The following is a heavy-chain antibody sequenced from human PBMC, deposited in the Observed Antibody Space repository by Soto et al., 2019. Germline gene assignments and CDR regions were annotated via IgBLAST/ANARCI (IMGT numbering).Heavy chain of an antibody. D-gene: IGHD6-6*01. Sequence: ASVKVSCKASGYTFTSYGISWVRQAPGQGLEWMGWISAYNGNTNYAQKLQGRVTMTTDTSTSTAYMELRSLRSDDTAVYYCARDGRDRIAARPVRSPGDYYGMDVWGQGTTVTVSS. CDR2: ISAYNGNT. J-gene: IGHJ6*02. CDR1: GYTFTSYG. CDR3: ARDGRDRIAARPVRSPGDYYGMDV. V-gene: IGHV1-18*01.